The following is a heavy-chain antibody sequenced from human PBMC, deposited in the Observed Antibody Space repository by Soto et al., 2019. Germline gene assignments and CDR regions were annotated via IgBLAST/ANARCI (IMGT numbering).Heavy chain of an antibody. V-gene: IGHV3-30*04. D-gene: IGHD4-17*01. Sequence: QPGGSLRLSCAASGFRFSDFPIHWFRQGPGKGLEWVAVISYDGSNKYYADSVKGRFTISRDNSKNTLYLQMNSLRAEDTAVYYCAKESSYGDYDNNYWYFDLWGRGTLVTVSS. CDR2: ISYDGSNK. CDR3: AKESSYGDYDNNYWYFDL. J-gene: IGHJ2*01. CDR1: GFRFSDFP.